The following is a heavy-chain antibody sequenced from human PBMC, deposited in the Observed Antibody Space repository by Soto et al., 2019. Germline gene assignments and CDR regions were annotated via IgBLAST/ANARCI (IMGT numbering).Heavy chain of an antibody. CDR3: ARERGQQLVLSIFDY. CDR2: INHSGST. Sequence: PSETLSLTCAVSGGSISSSNWWSWVRQPPGKGLEWIGEINHSGSTNYNPSLKSRVTISVDTSKNQFSLKLSSVTAADTAVYYCARERGQQLVLSIFDYWGQGTLVTVSS. J-gene: IGHJ4*02. V-gene: IGHV4-4*02. D-gene: IGHD6-13*01. CDR1: GGSISSSNW.